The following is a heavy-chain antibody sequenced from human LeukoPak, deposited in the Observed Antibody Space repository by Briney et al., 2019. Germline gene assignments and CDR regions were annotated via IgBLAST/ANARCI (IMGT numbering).Heavy chain of an antibody. Sequence: GSLRLSRAASGFPFSNAWMSRVRQAPGKGLEWVGRIKSKTDGGTTDYTAPVKGRFTISRDDSKNTLYLQMNSLKTEDTAVYYCTTGPFDYYGSASYLANGMDVWGQGTTVTVSS. J-gene: IGHJ6*02. CDR2: IKSKTDGGTT. CDR1: GFPFSNAW. D-gene: IGHD3-10*01. V-gene: IGHV3-15*01. CDR3: TTGPFDYYGSASYLANGMDV.